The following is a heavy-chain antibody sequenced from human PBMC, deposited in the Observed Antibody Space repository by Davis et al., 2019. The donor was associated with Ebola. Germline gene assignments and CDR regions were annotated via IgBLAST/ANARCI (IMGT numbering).Heavy chain of an antibody. CDR3: ARAAAGTADWFDP. J-gene: IGHJ5*02. V-gene: IGHV1-8*02. CDR1: GYTFTSYD. Sequence: ASVKVSCKASGYTFTSYDINWVRQATGQGLEWMGWMNPNSGNTGYAQKLQGRVTMTTDTSTSTAYMELRSLRSDDTAVYYCARAAAGTADWFDPWGQGTLVTVSS. CDR2: MNPNSGNT. D-gene: IGHD6-13*01.